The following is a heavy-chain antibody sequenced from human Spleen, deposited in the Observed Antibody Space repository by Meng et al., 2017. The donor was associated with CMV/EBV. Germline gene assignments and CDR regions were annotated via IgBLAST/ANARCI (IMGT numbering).Heavy chain of an antibody. J-gene: IGHJ5*02. CDR1: GGTVSSQT. CDR3: ARGSGFDP. CDR2: IIPILDIA. Sequence: TVSCKASGGTVSSQTISWVRQAPGQGLEWMGRIIPILDIANYAQKFQGRVTIVADTSASTAYMELSSLRSEDTAVYYCARGSGFDPWGQGTLVTVSS. V-gene: IGHV1-69*02. D-gene: IGHD3-3*01.